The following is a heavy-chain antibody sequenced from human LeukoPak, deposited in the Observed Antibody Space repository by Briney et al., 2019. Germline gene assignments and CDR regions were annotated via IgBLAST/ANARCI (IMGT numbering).Heavy chain of an antibody. V-gene: IGHV4-59*01. J-gene: IGHJ4*02. D-gene: IGHD2/OR15-2a*01. CDR2: IQDIGSI. CDR1: GVSISNNY. Sequence: PSETLSLTCIVSGVSISNNYWSWIRQPPGKGLEWIGHIQDIGSIKYNSSLKSRVTISADTSKNHFSLRLNSVSAADTAVYYCARGPSKYFGNFDYWGQGTLVTVSS. CDR3: ARGPSKYFGNFDY.